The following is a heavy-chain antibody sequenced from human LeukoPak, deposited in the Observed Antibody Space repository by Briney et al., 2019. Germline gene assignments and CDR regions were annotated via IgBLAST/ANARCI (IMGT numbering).Heavy chain of an antibody. Sequence: SETLFLTCTVSDGSINGYYWSWIRQHPGKGLDWSGYMYSGGTTKHSPSLKTRATISEDTSKNQFSLKLTSVTAADTAVYYCARHSAHSSTNDAFDIWGQGTMVTVSS. CDR2: MYSGGTT. J-gene: IGHJ3*02. CDR3: ARHSAHSSTNDAFDI. V-gene: IGHV4-59*01. CDR1: DGSINGYY. D-gene: IGHD6-13*01.